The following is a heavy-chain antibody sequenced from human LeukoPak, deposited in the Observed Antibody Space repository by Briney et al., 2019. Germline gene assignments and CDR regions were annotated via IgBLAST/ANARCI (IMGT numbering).Heavy chain of an antibody. CDR2: SNPIGGGT. D-gene: IGHD1-1*01. V-gene: IGHV1-2*02. CDR3: VRDLGFTNGGDSD. CDR1: GGTFSSYA. J-gene: IGHJ4*02. Sequence: ASVKVSCKASGGTFSSYAISWVRQAPGQGLEWMGWSNPIGGGTRYAQKFQGRVTMTRDTSISTAYMELNRLRSDDTAVYYCVRDLGFTNGGDSDWGQGTLVTVSS.